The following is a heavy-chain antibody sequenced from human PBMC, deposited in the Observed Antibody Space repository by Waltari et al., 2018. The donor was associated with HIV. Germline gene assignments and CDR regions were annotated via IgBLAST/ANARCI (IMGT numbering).Heavy chain of an antibody. CDR3: ATSRTFDY. CDR1: GFMFTSYW. J-gene: IGHJ4*02. V-gene: IGHV3-7*01. D-gene: IGHD2-2*01. Sequence: EVLLVESGGGLVQPGGSLRLSCTASGFMFTSYWMSWVRQAPGKGLEWVANIKKDGSEKYDGDSVKGRFTISRDNAKNSLYLQMNSLRAEDTAMYYCATSRTFDYWGQGTLVTVSS. CDR2: IKKDGSEK.